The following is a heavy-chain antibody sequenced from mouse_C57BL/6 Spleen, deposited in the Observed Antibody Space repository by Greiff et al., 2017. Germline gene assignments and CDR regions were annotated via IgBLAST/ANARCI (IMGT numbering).Heavy chain of an antibody. CDR2: IYPSDSET. CDR3: AREGYYYGLDY. V-gene: IGHV1-61*01. J-gene: IGHJ2*01. D-gene: IGHD1-1*01. CDR1: GYTFTSYW. Sequence: VQLQQPGAELVRPGSSVKLSCKASGYTFTSYWMDWVKQRPGQGLEWIGNIYPSDSETHYNQKFKDKATLTVDKSSSTAYMQLSSLTSEDSAVYYCAREGYYYGLDYWGQGTTLTVSS.